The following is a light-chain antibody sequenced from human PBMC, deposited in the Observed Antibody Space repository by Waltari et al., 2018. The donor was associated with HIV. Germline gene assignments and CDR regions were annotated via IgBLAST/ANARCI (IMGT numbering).Light chain of an antibody. V-gene: IGKV3-15*01. CDR3: QEYNKWPFT. CDR2: DAS. CDR1: QSVSSN. J-gene: IGKJ3*01. Sequence: EAVMTQSPATLSVSPGERATLSCKASQSVSSNLAWYQQKPGQAPRFLIYDASTRATGIPARFSGSGSGTEFTLTISSLQSEDFAIYYYQEYNKWPFTFGPGTKVDIK.